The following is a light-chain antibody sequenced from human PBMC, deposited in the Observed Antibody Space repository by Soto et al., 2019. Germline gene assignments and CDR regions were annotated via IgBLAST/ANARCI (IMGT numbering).Light chain of an antibody. CDR3: QQYDNWPPWT. CDR2: GAS. CDR1: QSVNSN. V-gene: IGKV3-15*01. J-gene: IGKJ1*01. Sequence: EVVMTQSPATLSASPGERATLSCRASQSVNSNLAWYQQKPGQAPRLLIYGASTRATGIPARFSGSGSGAEFTLTISSVQSEDLAVYYCQQYDNWPPWTFGQGTKVEIK.